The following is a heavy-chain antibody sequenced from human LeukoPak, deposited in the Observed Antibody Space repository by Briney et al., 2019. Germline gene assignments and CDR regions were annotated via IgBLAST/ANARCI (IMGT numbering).Heavy chain of an antibody. CDR1: GFTFSSYS. Sequence: PGGSLRLSCAASGFTFSSYSMNWVRQAPGKGLEWVSSISSSSSYIYYADSAKGRFTISRDNAKNSLYLQMNSLRAEDTAVYYCARESSHGYSYGYLGYWGQGTLVTVSS. CDR3: ARESSHGYSYGYLGY. J-gene: IGHJ4*02. CDR2: ISSSSSYI. D-gene: IGHD5-18*01. V-gene: IGHV3-21*01.